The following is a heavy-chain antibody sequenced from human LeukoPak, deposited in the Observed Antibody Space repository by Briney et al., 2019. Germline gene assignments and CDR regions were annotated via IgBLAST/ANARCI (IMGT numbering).Heavy chain of an antibody. V-gene: IGHV4-39*01. J-gene: IGHJ5*02. Sequence: SETLSLTCTVSGGSISSSSYYWGWIRQPPGKGLDWIGSIYYSETTYYNPSLKSRVTISVGTSKNQFSLRLSSVTAADTAVYYCVRQRYYGSGSYSLNWFDPWGQGTLVTVSS. CDR2: IYYSETT. D-gene: IGHD3-10*01. CDR1: GGSISSSSYY. CDR3: VRQRYYGSGSYSLNWFDP.